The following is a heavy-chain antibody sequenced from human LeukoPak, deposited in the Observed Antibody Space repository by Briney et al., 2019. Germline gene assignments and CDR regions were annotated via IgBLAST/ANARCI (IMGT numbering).Heavy chain of an antibody. CDR3: ARDSGLVVFKTIYDRSGYYMDY. CDR1: GYTFTSYG. CDR2: VSAYNGNT. Sequence: ASVKVSCKASGYTFTSYGISWVRQSPGQGLEWMGWVSAYNGNTNYAQKLQGRVTMTTDTSTSTASMELRNLRSDETAVYYCARDSGLVVFKTIYDRSGYYMDYWGQGTLVTVSS. J-gene: IGHJ4*02. D-gene: IGHD3-22*01. V-gene: IGHV1-18*01.